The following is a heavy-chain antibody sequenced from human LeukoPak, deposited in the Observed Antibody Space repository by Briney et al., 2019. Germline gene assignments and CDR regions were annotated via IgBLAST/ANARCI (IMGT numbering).Heavy chain of an antibody. CDR3: ARETVAGNYYYYYMDV. CDR2: IYSGGST. Sequence: GGSLRLSCAASGFTVSSNYMSWVRQAPGKGLEWVSVIYSGGSTYYADSVKGRFTISRDNSKNTLYLQMNSLRAEDTAVYYCARETVAGNYYYYYMDVWGQGTTVTVSS. V-gene: IGHV3-66*02. CDR1: GFTVSSNY. D-gene: IGHD6-19*01. J-gene: IGHJ6*03.